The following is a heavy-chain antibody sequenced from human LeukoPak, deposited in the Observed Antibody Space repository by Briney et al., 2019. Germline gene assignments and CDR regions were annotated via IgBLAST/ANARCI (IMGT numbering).Heavy chain of an antibody. Sequence: GGSPRLSCEASGFTFSSFAMTWVRQAPGKGLEWVSSITGSHGRTYNTDSVKGRFTISRDNSQNTLYLQMNSLRAEDTAVYYCTKDPNGDYVGALDPWGQGTLVTVSS. V-gene: IGHV3-23*01. D-gene: IGHD4-17*01. CDR2: ITGSHGRT. CDR1: GFTFSSFA. J-gene: IGHJ5*02. CDR3: TKDPNGDYVGALDP.